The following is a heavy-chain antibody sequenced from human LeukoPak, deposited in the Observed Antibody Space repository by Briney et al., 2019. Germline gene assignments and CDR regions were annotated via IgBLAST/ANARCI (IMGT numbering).Heavy chain of an antibody. CDR3: TRYFGYRGYDPYGMDV. CDR1: DGSISNYY. Sequence: SETLSLTCTVSDGSISNYYWSWIRQPPGKGLEWIGYIYYSGSTKYNPSLKSRVTISVDTSKNQFSLKLSSVTAADTAVYYCTRYFGYRGYDPYGMDVWGQGPTVTVSS. D-gene: IGHD5-12*01. CDR2: IYYSGST. V-gene: IGHV4-59*01. J-gene: IGHJ6*02.